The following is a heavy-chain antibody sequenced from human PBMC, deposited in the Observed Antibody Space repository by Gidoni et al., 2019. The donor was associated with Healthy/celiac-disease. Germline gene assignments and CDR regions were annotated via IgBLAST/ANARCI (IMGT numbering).Heavy chain of an antibody. CDR1: GFTFSSYW. CDR3: ASLSEWFGEPGTDAFDI. Sequence: EVQLVESGGGLVQPGGSLRLSCAASGFTFSSYWMHWVRQAPGKGLVWVSRINSDGSSTSYADSVKGRFTISRDNAKNTLYLQMNSLRAEDTAVYYCASLSEWFGEPGTDAFDIWGQGTMVTVSS. D-gene: IGHD3-10*01. CDR2: INSDGSST. J-gene: IGHJ3*02. V-gene: IGHV3-74*01.